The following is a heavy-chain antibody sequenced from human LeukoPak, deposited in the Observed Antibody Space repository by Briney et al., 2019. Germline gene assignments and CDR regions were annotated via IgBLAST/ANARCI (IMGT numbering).Heavy chain of an antibody. CDR1: GFTFSSYE. CDR3: AREVIVGATPDAFDI. Sequence: GSLRLSCAASGFTFSSYEMNWVRQAPGKGLEWVSYISSSGSTIYYADSVKGRFTISRDNAKNSLYLQMNSLRAEDTAVYYCAREVIVGATPDAFDIWGQGTMVTVSS. J-gene: IGHJ3*02. D-gene: IGHD1-26*01. CDR2: ISSSGSTI. V-gene: IGHV3-48*03.